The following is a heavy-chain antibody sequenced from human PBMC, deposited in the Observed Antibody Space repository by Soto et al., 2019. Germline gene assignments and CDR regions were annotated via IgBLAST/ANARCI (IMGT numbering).Heavy chain of an antibody. J-gene: IGHJ4*02. V-gene: IGHV4-39*01. CDR2: IYYSGST. CDR1: GGSISSSSYY. Sequence: QLQLQESGPGLVKPSETLSLTCTVSGGSISSSSYYWGWIRQPPGKGLEWIGSIYYSGSTYYNPSLKSRVTISVDTSKNQFSLTLSSVTAADTAVYYCAIRSFGDYENYFDYWGQGTLVTVSS. CDR3: AIRSFGDYENYFDY. D-gene: IGHD4-17*01.